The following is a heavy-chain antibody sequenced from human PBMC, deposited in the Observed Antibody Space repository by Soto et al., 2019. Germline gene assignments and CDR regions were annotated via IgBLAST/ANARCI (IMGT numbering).Heavy chain of an antibody. CDR1: GGSISSYY. V-gene: IGHV4-59*08. J-gene: IGHJ3*02. D-gene: IGHD3-10*01. CDR2: IYYSGST. CDR3: ARQMYYYGSGDAFDI. Sequence: SETLSLTCTVSGGSISSYYWTWIRQPPGKGLEWIGYIYYSGSTNYNPSLKSRVTISVATSKTQFSLKLSSVTAADTAVYYCARQMYYYGSGDAFDIWGQGTMVTVSS.